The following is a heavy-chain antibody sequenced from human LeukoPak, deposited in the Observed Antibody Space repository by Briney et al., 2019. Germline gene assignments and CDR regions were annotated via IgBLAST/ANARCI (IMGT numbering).Heavy chain of an antibody. J-gene: IGHJ4*02. CDR3: AREKTVTQFDY. CDR1: GFTFSSYG. D-gene: IGHD4-17*01. CDR2: IYSGGST. Sequence: GGSLRLSCATSGFTFSSYGFHWVRQAPGKGLEWVSVIYSGGSTYYADSVKGRFTISRDNSKNTLYLQMNSLRAEDTAVYYCAREKTVTQFDYWGQGTLVTVSS. V-gene: IGHV3-53*01.